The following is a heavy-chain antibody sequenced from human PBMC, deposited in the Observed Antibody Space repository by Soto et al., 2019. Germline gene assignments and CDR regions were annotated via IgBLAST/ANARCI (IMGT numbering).Heavy chain of an antibody. CDR1: GYTFTDYY. CDR3: ARERITPNGKGDFYHYGLDV. V-gene: IGHV1-2*02. J-gene: IGHJ6*02. D-gene: IGHD1-20*01. CDR2: INPNSGDT. Sequence: ASVKVSCKASGYTFTDYYVHWLRQAPGPGLEWVGWINPNSGDTKYAQKFQARVTLTRDTSITTAYMELTSLESDDTAVYYCARERITPNGKGDFYHYGLDVWGQGTTVTVSS.